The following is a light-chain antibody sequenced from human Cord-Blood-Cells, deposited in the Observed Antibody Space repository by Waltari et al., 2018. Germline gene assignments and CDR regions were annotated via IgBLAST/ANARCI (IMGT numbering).Light chain of an antibody. CDR1: QSLSSN. CDR2: GAS. V-gene: IGKV3-15*01. J-gene: IGKJ4*01. Sequence: IVMTQSPATLSVSPGERATLSCRPSQSLSSNLAWYQQKPGQDPMILIYGASTRATGIPARFSGSGSGTAFTLTISSLQYVDFAVYYCQHYNHWPLTFGGGTKVEIK. CDR3: QHYNHWPLT.